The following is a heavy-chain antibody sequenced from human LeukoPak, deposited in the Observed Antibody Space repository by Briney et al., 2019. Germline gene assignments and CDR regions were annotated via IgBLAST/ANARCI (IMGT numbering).Heavy chain of an antibody. V-gene: IGHV3-9*01. CDR3: AKAKEDWGKIAVFLDY. CDR1: GITVTNNY. J-gene: IGHJ4*02. D-gene: IGHD6-19*01. Sequence: GGSLRLSCAISGITVTNNYMAWVRQAPGKGLEWVSGISWNSGSIGYADSVKGRFTISRDNAKNSLYLQMNSLRAEDTALYYCAKAKEDWGKIAVFLDYWGQGTLVTVSS. CDR2: ISWNSGSI.